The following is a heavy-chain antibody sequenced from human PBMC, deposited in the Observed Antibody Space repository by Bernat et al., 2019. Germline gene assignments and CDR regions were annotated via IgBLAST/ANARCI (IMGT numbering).Heavy chain of an antibody. J-gene: IGHJ4*02. Sequence: EVQLVESGGGVVQPGGSLRLSCAPSGFIFHAYVMHWVRQAPGMGLEWFSRINHDSSVTSYADSVRGRFTISRDNSKNSLYLQMNSLRVEDTALYYCVKDNANWAFDYWGRGTLVTVSS. CDR3: VKDNANWAFDY. V-gene: IGHV3-43*02. CDR1: GFIFHAYV. CDR2: INHDSSVT. D-gene: IGHD1-1*01.